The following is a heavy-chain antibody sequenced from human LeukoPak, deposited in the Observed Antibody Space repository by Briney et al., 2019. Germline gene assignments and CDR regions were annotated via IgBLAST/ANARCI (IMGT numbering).Heavy chain of an antibody. CDR1: GGSISNYY. Sequence: SETLSLTCTVSGGSISNYYWNWIRQPPGKGLEWIGSIYYSGSTYYNPSLKSRVTISVDTSKNQFSLKLSSVTAADTAVYYCARRYGYYYYYMDVWGKGTTVTVSS. V-gene: IGHV4-59*04. CDR2: IYYSGST. J-gene: IGHJ6*03. CDR3: ARRYGYYYYYMDV. D-gene: IGHD1-14*01.